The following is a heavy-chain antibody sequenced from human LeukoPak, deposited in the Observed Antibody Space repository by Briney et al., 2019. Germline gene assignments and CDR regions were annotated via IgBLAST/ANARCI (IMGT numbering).Heavy chain of an antibody. CDR2: IDGSGNSI. CDR1: GFTFNIYE. Sequence: PGGSLRLSCAASGFTFNIYEFTWVRQAPGKGLEWLSYIDGSGNSIYYADSVKGRFTISRDNAKSSLYLQMSSLRADDTAVYYCARECLTCGGDSYDYWGQGALVTVSS. CDR3: ARECLTCGGDSYDY. D-gene: IGHD2-21*01. V-gene: IGHV3-48*03. J-gene: IGHJ4*02.